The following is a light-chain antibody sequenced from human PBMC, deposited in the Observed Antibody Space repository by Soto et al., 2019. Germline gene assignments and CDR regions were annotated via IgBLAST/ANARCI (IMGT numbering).Light chain of an antibody. CDR1: QSLRTD. Sequence: EIVMTQSPATLSVSPGERATLSCRASQSLRTDLAWYQQKSGQPPRLLIYGASTRATGIPARFSGSGSGTEFTLTINSLQSEDFAVYYCQQYNNWPPWTFGPGTKVEIK. J-gene: IGKJ1*01. CDR3: QQYNNWPPWT. V-gene: IGKV3-15*01. CDR2: GAS.